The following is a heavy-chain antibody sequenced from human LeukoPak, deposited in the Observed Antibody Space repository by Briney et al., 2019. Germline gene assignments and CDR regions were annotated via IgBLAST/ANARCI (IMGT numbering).Heavy chain of an antibody. D-gene: IGHD3-10*01. CDR3: ARDRGYGSGSYSLDY. CDR2: IRYDATNK. J-gene: IGHJ4*02. Sequence: PGRSLRLSCVASGFTFSNYGMHWVRQAPGKGLEWVTVIRYDATNKYYADSVKGRFTISRDNSKNTLYLQMNSLRADDTAVYYCARDRGYGSGSYSLDYWGQGTLVNVPS. CDR1: GFTFSNYG. V-gene: IGHV3-33*01.